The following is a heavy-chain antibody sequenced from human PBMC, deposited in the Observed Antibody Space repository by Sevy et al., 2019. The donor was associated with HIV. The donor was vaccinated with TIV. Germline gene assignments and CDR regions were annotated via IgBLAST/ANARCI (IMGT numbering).Heavy chain of an antibody. D-gene: IGHD1-1*01. CDR2: IYFTGNT. Sequence: SENLSLTCSVSGGSISSYFWTWVRQSPGKGLEWIGNIYFTGNTDYSTSLQSRVTLSLDTSKSQFSLTLKSVAAADTAIYFCARDSTTRPRVLDYWGQGPLVTVSS. CDR3: ARDSTTRPRVLDY. V-gene: IGHV4-59*01. CDR1: GGSISSYF. J-gene: IGHJ4*02.